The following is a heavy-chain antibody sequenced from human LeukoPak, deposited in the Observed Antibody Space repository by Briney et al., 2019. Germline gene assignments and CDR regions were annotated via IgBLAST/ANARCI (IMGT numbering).Heavy chain of an antibody. J-gene: IGHJ4*02. V-gene: IGHV1-2*02. CDR2: IDPNRGAT. Sequence: ASVKVSCKASGYTFSDYYIHWVRQAPGQGLEWMGWIDPNRGATNYEQKFHGRVTMTSDTSMSTASMELNRLTSDDTGVYFCARKIEVDTIGRFDYWGQGTLVRVSS. D-gene: IGHD5-24*01. CDR3: ARKIEVDTIGRFDY. CDR1: GYTFSDYY.